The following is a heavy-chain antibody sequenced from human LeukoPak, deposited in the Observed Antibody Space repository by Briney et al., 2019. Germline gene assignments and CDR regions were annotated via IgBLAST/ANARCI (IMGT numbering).Heavy chain of an antibody. CDR3: ARHGAVAGSPDY. V-gene: IGHV4-59*08. Sequence: PSETLSLTCTVSGGSISSYYWSWIRQPPGKGLEWIGYIYYSGSTNYNPYLKSRVTISVGTSKNQFSLKVTSVTAADTAVYYCARHGAVAGSPDYWGQGTLVTVSS. CDR2: IYYSGST. D-gene: IGHD6-19*01. CDR1: GGSISSYY. J-gene: IGHJ4*02.